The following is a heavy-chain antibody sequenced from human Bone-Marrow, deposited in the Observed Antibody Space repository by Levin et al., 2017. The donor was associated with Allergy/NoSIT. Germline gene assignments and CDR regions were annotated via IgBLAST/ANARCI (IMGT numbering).Heavy chain of an antibody. CDR2: IKSKTDGGTT. J-gene: IGHJ4*02. CDR3: TTIHEHRRAARPGEYYFDY. CDR1: GFTFSNAW. D-gene: IGHD6-6*01. Sequence: GGSLRLSCAASGFTFSNAWMSWVRQAPGKGLEWVGRIKSKTDGGTTDYAAPVKGRFTISRDDSKNTLYLQMNSLKTEDTAVYYCTTIHEHRRAARPGEYYFDYWGQGTLVTVSS. V-gene: IGHV3-15*01.